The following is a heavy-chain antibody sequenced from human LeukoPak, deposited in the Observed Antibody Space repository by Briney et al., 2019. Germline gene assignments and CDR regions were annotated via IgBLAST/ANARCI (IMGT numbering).Heavy chain of an antibody. D-gene: IGHD5-12*01. CDR2: ISGGSGSI. CDR3: ARDAGNSGYGCDL. V-gene: IGHV3-48*01. J-gene: IGHJ5*02. CDR1: GFTFSSYS. Sequence: PGGSLRLSCAASGFTFSSYSMNWVRQAPGKRLEWLSYISGGSGSIIHADSVRGRFTISRDDAMNSLYLQMNNLRGEDTAIYYCARDAGNSGYGCDLWGQGTLVTVSS.